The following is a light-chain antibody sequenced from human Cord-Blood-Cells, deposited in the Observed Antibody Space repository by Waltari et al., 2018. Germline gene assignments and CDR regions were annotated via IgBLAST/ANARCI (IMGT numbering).Light chain of an antibody. CDR1: QSFLYSSNNKNY. V-gene: IGKV4-1*01. J-gene: IGKJ2*03. Sequence: DIVMSQSHASLAVSLVERACINCKSSQSFLYSSNNKNYLAWYQQKPGQPPKLLIYWASTRESGVPDRFSGSGSGTDFTLTISSLQAEDVAVYYCQQYYSTPYSVGQGTKLEIK. CDR2: WAS. CDR3: QQYYSTPYS.